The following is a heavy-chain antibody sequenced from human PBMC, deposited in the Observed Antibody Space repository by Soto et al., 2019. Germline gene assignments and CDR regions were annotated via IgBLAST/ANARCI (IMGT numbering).Heavy chain of an antibody. CDR3: ARNVDIVDN. CDR1: GFTFISYE. J-gene: IGHJ4*02. V-gene: IGHV3-48*03. CDR2: ISSSGSTI. D-gene: IGHD2-15*01. Sequence: GGSLRLSCAASGFTFISYEMNCVRQAPGKRLECVSYISSSGSTIYYADSVKVRFTISRDHAKNSLYLQMNSLRVEDTAVYYCARNVDIVDNWGQGTLVTVSS.